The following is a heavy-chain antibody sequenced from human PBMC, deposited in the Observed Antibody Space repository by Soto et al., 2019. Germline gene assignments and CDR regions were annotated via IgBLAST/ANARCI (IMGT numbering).Heavy chain of an antibody. CDR1: GFTFSSYA. J-gene: IGHJ5*02. D-gene: IGHD3-22*01. CDR3: AKDGTALIVEGWCDP. CDR2: MSGSGGST. Sequence: EVQLLESGGGLVQPGGSLRLSCAASGFTFSSYAMSWVRQAPGKGLEWVSGMSGSGGSTYYADSVKGRFTISRDNSKNTLYLQMNSLRAEDTAVYDCAKDGTALIVEGWCDPWGQGTLVTVSS. V-gene: IGHV3-23*01.